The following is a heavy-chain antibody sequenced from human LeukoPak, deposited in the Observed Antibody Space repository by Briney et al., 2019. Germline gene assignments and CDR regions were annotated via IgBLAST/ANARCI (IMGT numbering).Heavy chain of an antibody. CDR2: ISSSSSYI. J-gene: IGHJ4*02. Sequence: GGSLRLSCAASGFTFSSYSMNWVRQAPGKGLEWVSSISSSSSYIYYADSVKGRSTISRDNAKNSLYLQMNSLRAEDTAVYYCARDRHSGSYYEYDYWGQGTLVTVSS. D-gene: IGHD1-26*01. V-gene: IGHV3-21*01. CDR3: ARDRHSGSYYEYDY. CDR1: GFTFSSYS.